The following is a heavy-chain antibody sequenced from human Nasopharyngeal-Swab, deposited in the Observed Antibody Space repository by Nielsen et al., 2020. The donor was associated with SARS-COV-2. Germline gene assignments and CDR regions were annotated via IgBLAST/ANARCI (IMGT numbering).Heavy chain of an antibody. CDR2: INPNSGGT. CDR3: ARDLYSSSSTPGY. CDR1: GYTFTGYY. Sequence: ASVKVSCKASGYTFTGYYMHWVRQAPGQGLEWMGRINPNSGGTNYAQKFQGRVTMTRDTSISTAYMELSRLRSDDTAVYYCARDLYSSSSTPGYWGQGTLVTVSS. V-gene: IGHV1-2*06. J-gene: IGHJ4*02. D-gene: IGHD6-6*01.